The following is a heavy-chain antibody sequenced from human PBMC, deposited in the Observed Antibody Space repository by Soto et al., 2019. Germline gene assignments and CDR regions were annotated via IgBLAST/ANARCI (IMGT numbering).Heavy chain of an antibody. D-gene: IGHD2-2*01. CDR2: TYYRSKWYN. CDR3: AREPEVCSSTNCHFDY. CDR1: GDRVSSNSAA. J-gene: IGHJ4*02. V-gene: IGHV6-1*01. Sequence: QTLSLTCAISGDRVSSNSAAWNWIRQSPSRGLEWLGRTYYRSKWYNDYAESVKSRITINPDTSKNQFSLHLNSVTPDDTAVYYCAREPEVCSSTNCHFDYWGQGALVTVSS.